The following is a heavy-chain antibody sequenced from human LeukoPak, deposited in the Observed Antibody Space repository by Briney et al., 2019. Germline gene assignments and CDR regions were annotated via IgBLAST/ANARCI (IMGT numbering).Heavy chain of an antibody. Sequence: GASVKVSCKASGYTFTSYGISWVRQAPGQGLEWMGWISAYNGNTNYAQKLQGRVTMTTDTSTSTAYMELRSLRSDDTAVYYCARGIFTMVRGVIHYYYGMDVWGQGTTVTVSS. V-gene: IGHV1-18*01. D-gene: IGHD3-10*01. CDR2: ISAYNGNT. CDR1: GYTFTSYG. CDR3: ARGIFTMVRGVIHYYYGMDV. J-gene: IGHJ6*02.